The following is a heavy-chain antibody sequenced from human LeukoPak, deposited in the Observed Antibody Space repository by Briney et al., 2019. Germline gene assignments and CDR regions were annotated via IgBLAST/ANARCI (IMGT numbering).Heavy chain of an antibody. CDR3: AKDVSSIAAAGFDY. Sequence: GGSLRLSCAASGFTFSSYAMHWVRQAPGKGLEWVAVISYDGSNKYYADSVKGRFTISRDNSKNTLYLQMNSLRAEDTAVYYCAKDVSSIAAAGFDYWGQGTLVTVSS. V-gene: IGHV3-30-3*01. CDR1: GFTFSSYA. J-gene: IGHJ4*02. D-gene: IGHD6-13*01. CDR2: ISYDGSNK.